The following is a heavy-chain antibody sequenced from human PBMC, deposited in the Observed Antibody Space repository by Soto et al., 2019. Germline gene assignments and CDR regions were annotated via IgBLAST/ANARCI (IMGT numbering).Heavy chain of an antibody. Sequence: LSLTCTVSGGSISSYYWSWIRKPPGKGLEWIGFIYHSGSTNYNPSIKSRVTMSIDTSKSQFSLKLNSVTAADTAVYYCARDQGIASSGPFDYWGPGTLVTVSS. V-gene: IGHV4-59*01. J-gene: IGHJ4*02. D-gene: IGHD6-13*01. CDR3: ARDQGIASSGPFDY. CDR2: IYHSGST. CDR1: GGSISSYY.